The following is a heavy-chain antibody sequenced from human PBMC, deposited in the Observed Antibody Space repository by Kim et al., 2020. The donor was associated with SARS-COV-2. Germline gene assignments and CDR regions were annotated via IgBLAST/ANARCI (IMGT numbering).Heavy chain of an antibody. CDR2: ISAYNGNT. CDR3: ARGGYYYGSSTSDPADY. Sequence: ASVKVSCKASGYTFTSYGISWVRQAPGQGLEWMGWISAYNGNTNYAQKLQGRVTMTTDTSTSTAYMGLRSLRSDDTAVYYCARGGYYYGSSTSDPADYWGQGTLVTVSS. V-gene: IGHV1-18*01. D-gene: IGHD3-10*01. CDR1: GYTFTSYG. J-gene: IGHJ4*02.